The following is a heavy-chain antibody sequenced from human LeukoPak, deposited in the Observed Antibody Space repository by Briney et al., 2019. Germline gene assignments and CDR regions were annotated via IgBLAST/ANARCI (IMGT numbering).Heavy chain of an antibody. CDR2: NSAYNGNT. CDR1: GYTFTSYG. Sequence: ASVKVSCKASGYTFTSYGISWVRQAPGQGLEWMGWNSAYNGNTNYAQKLQGRVTMTTDTSTSTAYMELRSLRSDDTAVYYCARDCSSTNCYKTFDYWGQGTLVTVSS. D-gene: IGHD2-2*02. V-gene: IGHV1-18*04. CDR3: ARDCSSTNCYKTFDY. J-gene: IGHJ4*02.